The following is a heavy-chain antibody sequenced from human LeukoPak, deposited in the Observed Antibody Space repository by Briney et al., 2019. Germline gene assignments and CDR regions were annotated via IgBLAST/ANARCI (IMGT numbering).Heavy chain of an antibody. D-gene: IGHD5-18*01. CDR3: AHSYDTAMGHYFDY. CDR2: IYWDGDQ. J-gene: IGHJ4*02. Sequence: SGPTLAKPTRTLTLTCTFSGFSLSTSGAGVGWIRQPPGKALEWLAVIYWDGDQRYSPSLESRLTITKDTSKNQVVLTMTNMDPVDTAAYFCAHSYDTAMGHYFDYWGQGTLVTVSS. V-gene: IGHV2-5*02. CDR1: GFSLSTSGAG.